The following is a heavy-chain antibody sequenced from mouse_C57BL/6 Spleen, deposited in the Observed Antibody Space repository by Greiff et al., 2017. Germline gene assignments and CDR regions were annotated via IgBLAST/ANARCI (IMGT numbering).Heavy chain of an antibody. J-gene: IGHJ2*01. D-gene: IGHD1-1*01. CDR2: INPSTGGT. Sequence: VQLKQSGPELVKPGASVKISCKASGYSFTGYYMNWVKQSPEKSLEWIGEINPSTGGTTYNQKFKAKATLTVDKSSSTAYMQLKSLTSEDSAVYYCARDYYGSSYYYFDYWGQGTTLTVSS. V-gene: IGHV1-42*01. CDR1: GYSFTGYY. CDR3: ARDYYGSSYYYFDY.